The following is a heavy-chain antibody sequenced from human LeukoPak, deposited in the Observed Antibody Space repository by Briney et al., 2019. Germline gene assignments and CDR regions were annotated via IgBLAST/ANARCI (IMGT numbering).Heavy chain of an antibody. CDR3: ATDLSNYDILTGPFDY. CDR2: INPNSGGT. CDR1: GYTFTGYY. V-gene: IGHV1-2*02. J-gene: IGHJ4*02. D-gene: IGHD3-9*01. Sequence: GASVKVSCKASGYTFTGYYMHWVRQAPGQGLEWMGWINPNSGGTNSAQKFQGRVTMTEDTSTDTAYMELSSLRSEDTAVYYCATDLSNYDILTGPFDYWGQGTLVTVSS.